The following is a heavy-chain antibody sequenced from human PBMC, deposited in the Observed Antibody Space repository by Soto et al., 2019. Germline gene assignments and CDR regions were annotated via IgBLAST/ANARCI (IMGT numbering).Heavy chain of an antibody. CDR2: IYHSGST. V-gene: IGHV4-4*02. CDR1: GCSISSSNW. Sequence: TLSLTCAVSGCSISSSNWWSWVRQPPGKGLEWIGEIYHSGSTNYNPSLKSRVTISVDKSKNQFSLKLSSVTAADTAVYYCASLSGGGYPEPTYYYYGMDVWGQGTTVTVSS. J-gene: IGHJ6*02. CDR3: ASLSGGGYPEPTYYYYGMDV. D-gene: IGHD5-18*01.